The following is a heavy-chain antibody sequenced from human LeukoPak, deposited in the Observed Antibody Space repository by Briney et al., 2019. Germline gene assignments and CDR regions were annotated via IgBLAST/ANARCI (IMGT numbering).Heavy chain of an antibody. J-gene: IGHJ4*02. D-gene: IGHD4-17*01. V-gene: IGHV4-39*07. CDR3: ATTCDYARLRRAMCN. Sequence: KPSETLSLTCTVSGGSISSSTYYWGWIRQPPGKGLEWIGSMYYGGSTYYNPSLKSRVTISADTSRNQFSLKVSSVTAADTAVYYCATTCDYARLRRAMCNWGQGSLVTVSS. CDR1: GGSISSSTYY. CDR2: MYYGGST.